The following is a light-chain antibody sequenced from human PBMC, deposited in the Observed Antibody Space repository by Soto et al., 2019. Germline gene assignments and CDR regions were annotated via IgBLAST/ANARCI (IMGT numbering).Light chain of an antibody. J-gene: IGKJ2*01. CDR1: QSVSSTY. V-gene: IGKV3-20*01. Sequence: EIVLTQSPGTLSLSPGERATLSCRASQSVSSTYFDWYQQKPGQALRLLIYGAASMATGIPDRFSGSGSGTDFTLTISRLEPEDFAVYYCQQYGSSPPTFGQGTKLEIK. CDR2: GAA. CDR3: QQYGSSPPT.